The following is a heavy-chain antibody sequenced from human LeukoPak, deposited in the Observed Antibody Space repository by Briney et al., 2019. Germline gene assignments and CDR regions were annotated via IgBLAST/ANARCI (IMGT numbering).Heavy chain of an antibody. CDR3: ARGGYCSSTSCCDSRLGFDY. J-gene: IGHJ4*02. V-gene: IGHV4-34*01. D-gene: IGHD2-2*01. Sequence: SETLPLTCAVYGESFSGYYWSWIRQPPGKGLEWIGEINHSGSTNYNPALKSRVTISVDTSKNQFSLKLNSVTAADTAVYFCARGGYCSSTSCCDSRLGFDYWGQGTLVTVSS. CDR1: GESFSGYY. CDR2: INHSGST.